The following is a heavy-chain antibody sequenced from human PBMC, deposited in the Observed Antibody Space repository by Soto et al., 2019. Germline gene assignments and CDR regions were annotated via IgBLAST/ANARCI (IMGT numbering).Heavy chain of an antibody. CDR1: GGPMNNYY. CDR3: ATSKWFDP. Sequence: SETLSLTSTVYGGPMNNYYWGWLRQPPGKGLEWIGTIYYSGSTYYNPSLKSRVTIPVDTSKNQFSLKLSSVTAAETAVYYCATSKWFDPWGQGTLVTVSS. V-gene: IGHV4-39*01. J-gene: IGHJ5*02. CDR2: IYYSGST.